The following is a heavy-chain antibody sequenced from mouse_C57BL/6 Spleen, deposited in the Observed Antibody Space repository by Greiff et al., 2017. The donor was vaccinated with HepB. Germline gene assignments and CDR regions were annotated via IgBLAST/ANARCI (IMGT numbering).Heavy chain of an antibody. V-gene: IGHV1-19*01. Sequence: EVQLQQPGPVLVKPGASVKMSCKASGYTFTDYYMHWVKQSHGKSLEWIGVIHPYNGGTSYNEKFKGKATLTVDKSSSTAYMELNSLTSEDSAVYYCARSDYDGSWGYWGQGTTLTVSS. CDR2: IHPYNGGT. CDR3: ARSDYDGSWGY. CDR1: GYTFTDYY. D-gene: IGHD1-1*01. J-gene: IGHJ2*01.